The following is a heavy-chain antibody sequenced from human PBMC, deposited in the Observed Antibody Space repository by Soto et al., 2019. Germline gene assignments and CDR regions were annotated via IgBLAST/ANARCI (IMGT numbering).Heavy chain of an antibody. CDR1: GGTFSSYT. CDR3: ARSLQIFGVVIAPTYYMDV. CDR2: VIPILGIA. J-gene: IGHJ6*03. Sequence: SVKVSCKASGGTFSSYTISWVRQAPGQGLEWMGRVIPILGIANYAQKFQGRVTITADKSTSTAYMELSSLRSEDTAVYYCARSLQIFGVVIAPTYYMDVWGKGTTVTVSS. D-gene: IGHD3-3*01. V-gene: IGHV1-69*02.